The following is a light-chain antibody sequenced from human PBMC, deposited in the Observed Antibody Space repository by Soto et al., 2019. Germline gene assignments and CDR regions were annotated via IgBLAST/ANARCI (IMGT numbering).Light chain of an antibody. CDR2: GSS. J-gene: IGKJ1*01. CDR1: QTIPRNF. V-gene: IGKV3-20*01. CDR3: QQYNSYSWT. Sequence: PGAKATLSCMASQTIPRNFLAWFQQKPGQAPRLLIYGSSNRPSGIPDRFSGGGSRTDFTLTISRLEPEDFAVYYCQQYNSYSWTFGQGTKVDI.